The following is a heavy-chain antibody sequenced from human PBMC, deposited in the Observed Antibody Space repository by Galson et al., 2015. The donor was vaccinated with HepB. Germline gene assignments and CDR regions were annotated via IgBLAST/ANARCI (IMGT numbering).Heavy chain of an antibody. D-gene: IGHD3-10*01. V-gene: IGHV1-8*01. CDR2: MNPNSGNT. J-gene: IGHJ4*02. CDR1: GYTFTSYD. Sequence: SVKVSCKASGYTFTSYDINWVRQATGQGLEWMGWMNPNSGNTGYAQKFQGRVTMTRNTSISTAYMELSSLRSEDTAVYYCARGWIGQGVRGVRPPRYWGQGTLVTVSS. CDR3: ARGWIGQGVRGVRPPRY.